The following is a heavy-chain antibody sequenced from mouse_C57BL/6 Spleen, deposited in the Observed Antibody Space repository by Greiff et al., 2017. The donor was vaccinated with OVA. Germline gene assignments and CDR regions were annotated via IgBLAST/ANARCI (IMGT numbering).Heavy chain of an antibody. CDR3: ARGGYGGFAY. J-gene: IGHJ3*01. CDR2: IDPSDSET. Sequence: QVQLQQPGAELVRPGSSVKLSCKASGYTFTSYWMHWVKQRPIQGLEWIGNIDPSDSETHYNQKFKGKATLTVDKSSSTAYMQLSSLTSEDSAVYYCARGGYGGFAYWGQGTLVTVSA. CDR1: GYTFTSYW. V-gene: IGHV1-52*01. D-gene: IGHD1-1*01.